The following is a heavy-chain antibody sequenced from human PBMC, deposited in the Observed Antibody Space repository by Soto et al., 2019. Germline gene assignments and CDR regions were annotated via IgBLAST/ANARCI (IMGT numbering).Heavy chain of an antibody. CDR2: IYYSGST. Sequence: QVQLQESGPGLVKPSQTLSLTCTVSGGSISSGDYYWSWIRQPPGKGLEWIGYIYYSGSTYYNPSRQSRVTISVDTSKNQCSLKLSSVTAADTAVYYCARVQGGGGAMVHNYWGQGTLVTVSS. CDR1: GGSISSGDYY. V-gene: IGHV4-30-4*01. D-gene: IGHD5-18*01. CDR3: ARVQGGGGAMVHNY. J-gene: IGHJ4*02.